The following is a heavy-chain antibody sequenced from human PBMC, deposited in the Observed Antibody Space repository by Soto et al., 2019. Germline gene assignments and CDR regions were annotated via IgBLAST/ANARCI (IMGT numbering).Heavy chain of an antibody. J-gene: IGHJ6*02. CDR2: INHSGST. CDR3: AREVSSGRSWEFYYYYGMDV. CDR1: GGSVRSYY. V-gene: IGHV4-34*01. Sequence: GTLSRTSPVSGGSVRSYYLIWLRRPPGKGREWIGEINHSGSTNYNPSLKSRVTISVDTSKNQFSLKLSSVTAADTAVYYCAREVSSGRSWEFYYYYGMDVWAQGTTGTVAS. D-gene: IGHD3-22*01.